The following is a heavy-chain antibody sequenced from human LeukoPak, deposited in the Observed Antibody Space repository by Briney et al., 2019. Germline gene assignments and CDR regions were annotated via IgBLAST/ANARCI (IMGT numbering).Heavy chain of an antibody. CDR1: GFTFSSYS. D-gene: IGHD3-3*01. J-gene: IGHJ4*02. CDR2: ISGSGGST. V-gene: IGHV3-23*01. Sequence: GGSLRLSCAASGFTFSSYSMNWVRQAPGKGLEWVSAISGSGGSTYYADSVKGRFTISRDNSKNTLYLQMNSLRAEDTAVYYCAKPPYDFWSGYTTNFDYWGQGTLVTVSS. CDR3: AKPPYDFWSGYTTNFDY.